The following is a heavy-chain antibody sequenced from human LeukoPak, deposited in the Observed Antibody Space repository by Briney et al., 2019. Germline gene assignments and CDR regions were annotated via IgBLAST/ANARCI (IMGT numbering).Heavy chain of an antibody. J-gene: IGHJ6*03. CDR3: AKDRCSNGIGCYYYYMDV. D-gene: IGHD2-8*01. CDR2: IGSSVTNI. CDR1: GFTFSSYG. V-gene: IGHV3-48*03. Sequence: GGSLRLSCAASGFTFSSYGMNWVRQAPGKGLEWVSYIGSSVTNIYYADSVKGRFTISRDNAKNSLYLQMNSLRAEDTAVYYCAKDRCSNGIGCYYYYMDVWGKGTTVTISS.